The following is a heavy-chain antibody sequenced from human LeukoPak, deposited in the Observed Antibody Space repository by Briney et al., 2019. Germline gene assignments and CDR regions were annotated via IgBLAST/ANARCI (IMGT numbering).Heavy chain of an antibody. Sequence: GGSLRLSCAASGFTFSSYAMHWVRQAPGKGLEWVAVISYDGSNKYYADSVKGRFTISRDNSKNTLYLQMNSLRAEDTAVYYCATAREAYYDFWSFDYWGQGTLVTVSS. CDR2: ISYDGSNK. CDR1: GFTFSSYA. V-gene: IGHV3-30-3*01. J-gene: IGHJ4*02. CDR3: ATAREAYYDFWSFDY. D-gene: IGHD3-3*01.